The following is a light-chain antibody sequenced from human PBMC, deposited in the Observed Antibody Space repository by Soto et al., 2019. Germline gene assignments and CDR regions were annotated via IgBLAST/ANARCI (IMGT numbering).Light chain of an antibody. Sequence: QSVLTQPPSVSAAPGQKVTISCSGSSSNIGNNYVSWYQQHPGTAPKLLIYDNNKRPSGIPDRFSGSKSGTSATLGITGLQTGDEADYYCGTWDSSLSAGVFGGGTKVTVL. CDR3: GTWDSSLSAGV. CDR1: SSNIGNNY. V-gene: IGLV1-51*01. CDR2: DNN. J-gene: IGLJ2*01.